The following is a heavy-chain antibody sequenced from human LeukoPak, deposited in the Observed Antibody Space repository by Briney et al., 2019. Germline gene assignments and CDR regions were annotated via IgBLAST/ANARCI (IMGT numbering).Heavy chain of an antibody. CDR2: ISGSGDST. CDR1: GFTFSTYA. Sequence: GGSLRLSCAASGFTFSTYAVNWVRQAPGKGLEWVSTISGSGDSTYYADSVKGRFTISRDNAKNTLYLQMNSLRAEDTAVYYCASGPITIFGVVTNFDYWGQGTLVTVSS. J-gene: IGHJ4*02. D-gene: IGHD3-3*01. V-gene: IGHV3-23*01. CDR3: ASGPITIFGVVTNFDY.